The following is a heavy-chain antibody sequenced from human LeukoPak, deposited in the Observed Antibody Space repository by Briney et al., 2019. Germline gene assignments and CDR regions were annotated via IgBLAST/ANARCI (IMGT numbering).Heavy chain of an antibody. CDR2: ISAYNGYT. V-gene: IGHV1-18*01. J-gene: IGHJ6*02. D-gene: IGHD2-2*01. CDR1: GYTFTSYG. Sequence: ASVKVSCKASGYTFTSYGISWVRQAPGQGLEWMGWISAYNGYTNYAQKLQGRVTMTTDTSTSTAYMELRSLRSDDTAVYYCARDPKLVVVPAAITRDYYYYGMDVWGQGTTVTVSS. CDR3: ARDPKLVVVPAAITRDYYYYGMDV.